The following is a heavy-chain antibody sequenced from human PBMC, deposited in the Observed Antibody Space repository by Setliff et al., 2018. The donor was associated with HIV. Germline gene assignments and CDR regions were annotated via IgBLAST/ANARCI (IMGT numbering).Heavy chain of an antibody. CDR1: GFTFGDYA. V-gene: IGHV3-23*01. Sequence: GGSLRLSCTASGFTFGDYAMSWVRQAPGKGLEWVSTISAGGGSTYYADSVKGRFTISRDNSKNTLYLQMNSLRAEDTAVYYCASGLRWAPYFDYWGQGTLVTVSS. J-gene: IGHJ4*02. D-gene: IGHD4-17*01. CDR3: ASGLRWAPYFDY. CDR2: ISAGGGST.